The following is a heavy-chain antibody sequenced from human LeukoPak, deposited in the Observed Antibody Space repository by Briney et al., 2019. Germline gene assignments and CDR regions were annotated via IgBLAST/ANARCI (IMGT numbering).Heavy chain of an antibody. CDR3: AKYRGSGWYFDY. V-gene: IGHV3-23*01. D-gene: IGHD6-19*01. CDR2: ISSSGDAT. Sequence: GGSLRLSCAASGFTFSDYAMSWVRQAPGKGLEWVSTISSSGDATYFADSVKGWFTISRDNSKNTLYLQMNSLRAEDTAVYYCAKYRGSGWYFDYWGQGTLVTVSS. CDR1: GFTFSDYA. J-gene: IGHJ4*02.